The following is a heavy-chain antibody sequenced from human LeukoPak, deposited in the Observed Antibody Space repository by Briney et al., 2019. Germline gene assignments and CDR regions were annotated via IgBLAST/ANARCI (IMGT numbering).Heavy chain of an antibody. CDR2: ISSSGSTK. D-gene: IGHD3-10*01. CDR3: ARDLDYYGSGEYFDY. CDR1: GFTLRDYY. V-gene: IGHV3-11*04. J-gene: IGHJ4*02. Sequence: PGGSLRLSCAASGFTLRDYYMSWIRQAPGKGLEWVSCISSSGSTKYYADSVKGRLTISRDKAKNSLYLQMNSLRAEDTAVYYCARDLDYYGSGEYFDYWGQGTLVTVSS.